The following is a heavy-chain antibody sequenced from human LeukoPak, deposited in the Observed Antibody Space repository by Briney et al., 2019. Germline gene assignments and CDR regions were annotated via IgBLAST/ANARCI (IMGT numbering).Heavy chain of an antibody. CDR1: GDTLTELS. CDR3: ATLPRGHLFGF. J-gene: IGHJ4*02. CDR2: FVPEDGET. D-gene: IGHD3-10*01. Sequence: ASVKVSCKLSGDTLTELSMHWVRQSPGKGLEWMGGFVPEDGETIYAQKFQGRVTMTEDTSTDTAYMELSSLRSDDTAVYFCATLPRGHLFGFWGQGTLVTVS. V-gene: IGHV1-24*01.